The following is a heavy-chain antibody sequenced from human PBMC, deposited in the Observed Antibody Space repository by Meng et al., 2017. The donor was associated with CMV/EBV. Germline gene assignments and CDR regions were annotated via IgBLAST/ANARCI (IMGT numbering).Heavy chain of an antibody. CDR2: IYYSGST. CDR3: ARDYGDLRQDY. V-gene: IGHV4-39*07. CDR1: GGSISSSSYY. J-gene: IGHJ4*02. D-gene: IGHD4-17*01. Sequence: QLQRQESGPGLVKPSWTLSLTCTVSGGSISSSSYYWGWIRQPPGKGLEWIGSIYYSGSTYYNPSLKSRVTISVDTSKNQFSLKLSSVTAADTAVYYCARDYGDLRQDYWGQGTLVTVSS.